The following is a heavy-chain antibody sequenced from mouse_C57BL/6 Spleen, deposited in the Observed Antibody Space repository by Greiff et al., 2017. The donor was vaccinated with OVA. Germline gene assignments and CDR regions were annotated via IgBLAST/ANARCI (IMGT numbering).Heavy chain of an antibody. CDR2: ISYDGSN. CDR3: ADGNYEGYAMDY. V-gene: IGHV3-6*01. D-gene: IGHD2-1*01. Sequence: EVQLVESGPGLVKPSQSLSLTCSVTGYSITSGYYWNWIRQFPGNKLEWMGYISYDGSNNYNPSLKNRISITRDTSKNQFFLKLNSVTTEDTATYYCADGNYEGYAMDYWGQGTSVTVSS. J-gene: IGHJ4*01. CDR1: GYSITSGYY.